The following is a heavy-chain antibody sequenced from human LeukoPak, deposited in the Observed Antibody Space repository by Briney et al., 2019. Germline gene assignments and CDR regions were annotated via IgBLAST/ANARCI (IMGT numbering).Heavy chain of an antibody. J-gene: IGHJ6*03. CDR1: GFTFSNYN. CDR3: ARGAADGYNYFFYYYMDV. CDR2: ISSDSAYI. V-gene: IGHV3-21*01. Sequence: GGSLRLSCAASGFTFSNYNMNWVRQAPGKGLEWVPSISSDSAYIYNADSMKGRFTISRDNTRNSLYLQMSSLRAEDTAVYYCARGAADGYNYFFYYYMDVWGKGTTVTVSS. D-gene: IGHD5-24*01.